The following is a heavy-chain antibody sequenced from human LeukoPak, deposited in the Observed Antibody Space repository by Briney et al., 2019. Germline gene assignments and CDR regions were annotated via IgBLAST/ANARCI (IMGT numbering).Heavy chain of an antibody. CDR3: ARDAGVYYDNSGYSS. D-gene: IGHD3-22*01. V-gene: IGHV3-33*01. J-gene: IGHJ5*02. CDR1: GXSFSNYG. Sequence: PGGSLRLSCAASGXSFSNYGMHWVRQAPGKGLEWVAVIWYDGSNKYYADSVKGRFTISRDNSKDTLYLQMNSLRPEDTAVYYCARDAGVYYDNSGYSSWGQGTLVTVSS. CDR2: IWYDGSNK.